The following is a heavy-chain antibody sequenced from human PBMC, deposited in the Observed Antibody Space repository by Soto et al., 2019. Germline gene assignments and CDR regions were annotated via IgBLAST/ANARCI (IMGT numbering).Heavy chain of an antibody. J-gene: IGHJ4*02. CDR1: GFTFSSYG. Sequence: LRLSCAASGFTFSSYGMHWVRQAPGKGLEWVAVIWYDGSNKYYADSVKGRFTISRDNSKNTLYLQMNSLRAEDTAVYYCARGPEYSSSRLDYWGQATLVTVS. V-gene: IGHV3-33*01. D-gene: IGHD6-6*01. CDR3: ARGPEYSSSRLDY. CDR2: IWYDGSNK.